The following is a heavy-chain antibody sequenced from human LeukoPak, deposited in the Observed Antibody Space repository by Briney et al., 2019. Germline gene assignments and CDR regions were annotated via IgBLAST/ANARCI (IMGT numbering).Heavy chain of an antibody. D-gene: IGHD5-12*01. V-gene: IGHV3-30*03. CDR3: ASLSIVAPAGLDY. J-gene: IGHJ4*02. Sequence: GGSLRLSCAASEFSFSRNGMHWVRQAPGKGLEWVAVISYDGSNKYYADSVKGRFTISRDNSKNTLYLQMNSLRAEDTAVYYCASLSIVAPAGLDYWGQGTLVTVSS. CDR1: EFSFSRNG. CDR2: ISYDGSNK.